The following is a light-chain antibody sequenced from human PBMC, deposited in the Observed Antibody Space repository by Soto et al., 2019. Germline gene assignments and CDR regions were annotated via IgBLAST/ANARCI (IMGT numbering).Light chain of an antibody. Sequence: DIQMTQSPSSLSASVGDRVTITCQASHDIEKYLNWYQEKPGKAPKLLIYDASNLQTGVPSRFSGSGSGTHFTFTISSLQPEDIATYYCQRYDSLPPTFGQGTRLDIK. V-gene: IGKV1-33*01. CDR2: DAS. CDR3: QRYDSLPPT. J-gene: IGKJ5*01. CDR1: HDIEKY.